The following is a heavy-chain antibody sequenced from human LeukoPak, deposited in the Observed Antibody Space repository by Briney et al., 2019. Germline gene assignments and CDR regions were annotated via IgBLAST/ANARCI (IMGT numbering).Heavy chain of an antibody. V-gene: IGHV1-2*02. CDR1: GYTFTGYY. J-gene: IGHJ5*02. CDR3: ARDGIGPLYSGYERYNWFDP. CDR2: INPNSGGT. D-gene: IGHD5-12*01. Sequence: ASVKVSCKASGYTFTGYYMHWVRQAPGQGREWMGWINPNSGGTNYAQKFQGRVTMTRDTSISTAYMELSRLRSDGTAVYYCARDGIGPLYSGYERYNWFDPWGQGTLVTVSS.